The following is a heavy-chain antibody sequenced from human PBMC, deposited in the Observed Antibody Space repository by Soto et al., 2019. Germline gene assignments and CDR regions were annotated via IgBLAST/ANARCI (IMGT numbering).Heavy chain of an antibody. Sequence: SGGALRLSCAASGFTFTRYSMNWVRQAPGTGLEWVSSISSTTNYIYYEDSMKSRFTISRDNAKNSLYLEMNSLRAEDTAVYCCARESEDLTSNFDYWGQGTLVTVSS. J-gene: IGHJ4*02. CDR3: ARESEDLTSNFDY. CDR2: ISSTTNYI. V-gene: IGHV3-21*06. CDR1: GFTFTRYS.